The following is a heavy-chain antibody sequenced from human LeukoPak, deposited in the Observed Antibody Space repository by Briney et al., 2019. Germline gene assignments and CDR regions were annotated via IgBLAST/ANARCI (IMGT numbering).Heavy chain of an antibody. J-gene: IGHJ4*02. Sequence: SVKVSCKASGGTFSSYAISWVRQAPGQGLEWMGGIIPIFGTANYAQKFQGRVTITADESTSTAYMELGSLRSEDTAVYYCARDYYDSSGYSTLTAFDYWGQGTLVTVSS. CDR3: ARDYYDSSGYSTLTAFDY. CDR1: GGTFSSYA. V-gene: IGHV1-69*01. D-gene: IGHD3-22*01. CDR2: IIPIFGTA.